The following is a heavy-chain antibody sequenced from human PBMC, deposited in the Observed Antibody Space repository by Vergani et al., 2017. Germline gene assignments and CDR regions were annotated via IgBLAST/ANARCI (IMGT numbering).Heavy chain of an antibody. J-gene: IGHJ3*02. Sequence: QVQLQESGPGLVKPSETLSLTCTVSGGSISSYYWSWIRQPPGKGLEWIGYIYYSGSTNYNPSLKSRVTISVDTSKNQFSLKLSSVTAADTAVYYCARAGSGYYSPASLDAFDIWGQGTMVTVSS. V-gene: IGHV4-59*01. CDR2: IYYSGST. CDR1: GGSISSYY. D-gene: IGHD3-22*01. CDR3: ARAGSGYYSPASLDAFDI.